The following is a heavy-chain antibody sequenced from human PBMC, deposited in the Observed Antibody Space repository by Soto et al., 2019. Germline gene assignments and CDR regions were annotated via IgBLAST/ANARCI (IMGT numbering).Heavy chain of an antibody. D-gene: IGHD3-10*01. Sequence: PSETLSLTCTVSGVSISRYYWSWMRQSPGKEMEWIGFIHHSGSTNYNPSLKSRVTISVDTSKNQFSLKLSSVTAADTAVYYCARSAYGSGSYYKVDWFDPWGQGTLVTVSS. V-gene: IGHV4-59*12. CDR3: ARSAYGSGSYYKVDWFDP. J-gene: IGHJ5*02. CDR1: GVSISRYY. CDR2: IHHSGST.